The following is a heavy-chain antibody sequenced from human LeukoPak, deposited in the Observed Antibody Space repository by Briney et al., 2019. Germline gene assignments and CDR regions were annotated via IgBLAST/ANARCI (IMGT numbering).Heavy chain of an antibody. V-gene: IGHV3-48*01. CDR3: TRVQFQWFDP. Sequence: GGSLRLSCAASGFTFSSYSMNWVRQAPGKGLEWVSYISSSSSTIHYADSVKGRFTISRDNSKKTLYLQMNNLRVEDTAVYYCTRVQFQWFDPWGQGTLVTVSS. CDR2: ISSSSSTI. CDR1: GFTFSSYS. J-gene: IGHJ5*02. D-gene: IGHD6-19*01.